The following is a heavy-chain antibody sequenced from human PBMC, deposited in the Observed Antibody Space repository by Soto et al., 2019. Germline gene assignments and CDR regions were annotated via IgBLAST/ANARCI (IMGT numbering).Heavy chain of an antibody. CDR3: ARGGGLLRYFDWFIGGDYYYYGMDV. D-gene: IGHD3-9*01. CDR2: INHSGST. CDR1: GGSFSGYY. Sequence: SETLSLTCAVYGGSFSGYYWSWIRQPPGKXLEWIGEINHSGSTNYNPSLKSRVTISVDTSKNQFSLKLSSVTAADTAVYYCARGGGLLRYFDWFIGGDYYYYGMDVWGQGTTVTVS. J-gene: IGHJ6*02. V-gene: IGHV4-34*01.